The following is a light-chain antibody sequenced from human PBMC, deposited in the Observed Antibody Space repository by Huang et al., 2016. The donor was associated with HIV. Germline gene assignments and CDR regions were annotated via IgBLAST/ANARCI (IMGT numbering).Light chain of an antibody. J-gene: IGKJ1*01. CDR3: QQYYDWPT. CDR1: QSIGGN. V-gene: IGKV3-15*01. Sequence: EIVMTQSPATLSVSPGQRITLSCRASQSIGGNLAWYQQKPGQAPSLLIYGASTRATGIPARFSGSESATEFTLTISSLQPEDFAVYYCQQYYDWPTFGQGTKVEIK. CDR2: GAS.